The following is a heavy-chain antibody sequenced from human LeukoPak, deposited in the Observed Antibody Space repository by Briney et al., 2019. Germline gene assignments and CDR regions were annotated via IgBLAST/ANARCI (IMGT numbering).Heavy chain of an antibody. V-gene: IGHV1-69*13. D-gene: IGHD6-13*01. CDR3: ARVRQQLAFDY. CDR1: GGTFSSYA. CDR2: IIPIFGTA. Sequence: ASVKVSCTASGGTFSSYAISWVRQAPGQGLEWMGGIIPIFGTANYAQKFQGRVTITADESTGTAYMELSSLRSEDTAVYYCARVRQQLAFDYWGQGTLVTVSS. J-gene: IGHJ4*02.